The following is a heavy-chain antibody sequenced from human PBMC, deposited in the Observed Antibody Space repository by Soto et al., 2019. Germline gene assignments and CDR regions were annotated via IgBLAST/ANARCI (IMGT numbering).Heavy chain of an antibody. J-gene: IGHJ3*02. Sequence: QVQLVQSGSEVKKPGSSVKVSCKASGGTFSDFTLSWLRQAPGRGLEWMGGIIPMIGATNNAQKLKSRLTITADKSTGTVYMELNSLRSDDTAVYYCARYWSAGTLYGAFDIWGQGTEFTVSP. CDR2: IIPMIGAT. CDR1: GGTFSDFT. CDR3: ARYWSAGTLYGAFDI. D-gene: IGHD2-15*01. V-gene: IGHV1-69*06.